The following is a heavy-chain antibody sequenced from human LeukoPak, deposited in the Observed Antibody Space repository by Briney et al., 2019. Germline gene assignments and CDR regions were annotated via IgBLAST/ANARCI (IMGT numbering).Heavy chain of an antibody. CDR3: AKDITSSGWSNWFDP. J-gene: IGHJ5*02. CDR1: GFTFSSYA. Sequence: PGGSLRLSCAASGFTFSSYAMSWVRQAPGKGLEWVSAISGSGGSTYYADSVKGRFTISRDNSKNTLYLQMNSLRAEDTAVYYCAKDITSSGWSNWFDPWGQGTLVTASS. V-gene: IGHV3-23*01. D-gene: IGHD6-19*01. CDR2: ISGSGGST.